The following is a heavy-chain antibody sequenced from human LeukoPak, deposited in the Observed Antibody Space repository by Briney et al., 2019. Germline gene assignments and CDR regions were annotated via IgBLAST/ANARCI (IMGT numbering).Heavy chain of an antibody. D-gene: IGHD4-23*01. CDR1: RYRFTSHW. CDR3: ASHDYVGHRTTVGHDSFDI. CDR2: IYPDDSDT. Sequence: PGESLKISCKGSRYRFTSHWIGWVRQMPGKGLEWMGAIYPDDSDTRYSPSFQGQVTISVDKSSSTAYLQWSSLKASDTAMYYCASHDYVGHRTTVGHDSFDIWGQGTMVSVSS. V-gene: IGHV5-51*01. J-gene: IGHJ3*02.